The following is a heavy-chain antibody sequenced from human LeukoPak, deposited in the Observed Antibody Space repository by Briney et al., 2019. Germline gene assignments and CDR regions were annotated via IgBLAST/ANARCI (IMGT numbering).Heavy chain of an antibody. V-gene: IGHV4-34*01. CDR1: GGSFSGYY. Sequence: SETLSLTCAVYGGSFSGYYWGWIRQPPGKGLEWIGSIYYSGSTYYNPSLKSRVTISVDTSKNHFSLKLSSVTAADTAVYYCASKTFYYYDSSGYTYWGQGTLVTVSS. CDR3: ASKTFYYYDSSGYTY. D-gene: IGHD3-22*01. J-gene: IGHJ4*02. CDR2: IYYSGST.